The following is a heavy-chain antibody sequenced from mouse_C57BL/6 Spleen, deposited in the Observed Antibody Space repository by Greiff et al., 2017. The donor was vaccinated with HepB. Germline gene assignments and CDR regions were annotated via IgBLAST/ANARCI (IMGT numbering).Heavy chain of an antibody. V-gene: IGHV7-3*01. CDR3: ARYGASYGNDWYFDV. J-gene: IGHJ1*03. Sequence: EVQRVESGGGLVQPGGSLSLSCAASGFTFTDYYMSWVRQPPGKALEWLGFIRNKANGYTTEYSASVKGRFTISRDNSQSILYLQMNALRAEDSATYYCARYGASYGNDWYFDVWGTGTTVTVSS. D-gene: IGHD2-10*02. CDR2: IRNKANGYTT. CDR1: GFTFTDYY.